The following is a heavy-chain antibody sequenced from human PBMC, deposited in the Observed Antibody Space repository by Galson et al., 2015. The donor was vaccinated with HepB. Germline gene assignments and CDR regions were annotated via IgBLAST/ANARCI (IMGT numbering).Heavy chain of an antibody. J-gene: IGHJ4*02. CDR2: IYPGDSDT. V-gene: IGHV5-51*03. D-gene: IGHD3-22*01. CDR1: GYSFTSYW. Sequence: QSGAEVKKPGESLKISCQGSGYSFTSYWIDWVRQMPGKGLEWMGIIYPGDSDTRYSPSFQGQVTISADKSISTAYPQWSSLKASDTAMYYCARPPDYYDSSGYDYYFDYWGQGTLVTVSS. CDR3: ARPPDYYDSSGYDYYFDY.